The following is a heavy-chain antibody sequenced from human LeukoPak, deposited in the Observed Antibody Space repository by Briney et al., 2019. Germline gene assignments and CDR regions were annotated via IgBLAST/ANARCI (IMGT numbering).Heavy chain of an antibody. Sequence: GGSLRLSCAASGFTFSSYAMSWVRQAPGKGLVWVSRIKSDESTRDYADFVKGRFAISRDNARNTVYLQINSLIAEDTAVYYCARGLRGRYGMDVWGQGTTVTVSS. CDR3: ARGLRGRYGMDV. CDR1: GFTFSSYA. D-gene: IGHD5-12*01. V-gene: IGHV3-74*01. CDR2: IKSDESTR. J-gene: IGHJ6*02.